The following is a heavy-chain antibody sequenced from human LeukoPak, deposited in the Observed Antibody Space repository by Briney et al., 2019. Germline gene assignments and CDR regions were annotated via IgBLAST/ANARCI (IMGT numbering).Heavy chain of an antibody. V-gene: IGHV4-59*08. D-gene: IGHD2-15*01. J-gene: IGHJ4*02. Sequence: SETLSLTCTVSGDSISSYHWTWIRQSPGRRLEWIGYVYYDGTTRYNPSLKSRVTISLDTSNNQFSLKLSSVTAADTAIYYCATYTRHCSGGTCYSIDYWGQGALVTVSS. CDR2: VYYDGTT. CDR1: GDSISSYH. CDR3: ATYTRHCSGGTCYSIDY.